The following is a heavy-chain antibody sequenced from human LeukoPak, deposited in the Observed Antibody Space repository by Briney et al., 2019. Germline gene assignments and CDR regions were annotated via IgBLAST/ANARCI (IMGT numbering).Heavy chain of an antibody. V-gene: IGHV4-39*01. D-gene: IGHD3-10*01. J-gene: IGHJ6*02. CDR1: GGSISSSSYY. CDR3: ARHLRDLITMVREGGYYYGMDV. CDR2: IYYSGST. Sequence: SETLSLTCTVSGGSISSSSYYWGWIRQPPGKGLEWIGSIYYSGSTYYNPSLESRVTISVDTSKNQFSLKLSSVTAADTAVYYCARHLRDLITMVREGGYYYGMDVWGQGTTVTVSS.